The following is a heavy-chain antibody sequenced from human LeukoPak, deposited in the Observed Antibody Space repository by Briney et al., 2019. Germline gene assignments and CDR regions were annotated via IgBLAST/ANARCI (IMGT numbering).Heavy chain of an antibody. CDR3: ARARSGGSSLFDY. CDR1: GGSFSGYY. Sequence: SETLSLTCAVYGGSFSGYYWSWIRQPPGKGLEWIGEINHSGSTNYNPSLKSRVTISVDTSMNQFSLKLSSVTAADTAVYYCARARSGGSSLFDYWGQGTLVTVSS. J-gene: IGHJ4*02. V-gene: IGHV4-34*01. CDR2: INHSGST. D-gene: IGHD2-15*01.